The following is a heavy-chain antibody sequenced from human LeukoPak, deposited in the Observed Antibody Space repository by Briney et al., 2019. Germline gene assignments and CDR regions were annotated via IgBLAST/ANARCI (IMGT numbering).Heavy chain of an antibody. V-gene: IGHV1-69*04. CDR2: IIPIFGIA. CDR1: GGTFSSYA. CDR3: ARGDGGDGYNTDYYFDY. D-gene: IGHD5-24*01. J-gene: IGHJ4*02. Sequence: GSSVKVSCKASGGTFSSYAISWVRQDPGQGLEWMGRIIPIFGIANCAQKFQGRVTITAEKSTSTAYMELSSLRSEDTAVYYCARGDGGDGYNTDYYFDYWGQGTLVTVSS.